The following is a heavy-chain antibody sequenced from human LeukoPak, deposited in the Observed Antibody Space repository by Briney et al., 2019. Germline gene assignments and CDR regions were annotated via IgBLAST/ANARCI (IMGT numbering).Heavy chain of an antibody. CDR2: IYYSGST. CDR1: GGSISSYY. V-gene: IGHV4-59*01. J-gene: IGHJ4*02. Sequence: SETLSLTCTVSGGSISSYYWSWIRQPPGKGLEWIGYIYYSGSTNYNPSLKSRVTISVDTSKNQFSLKLSSVTAADTAVYYCARAPYGDWVDYWGQGTLVTVSS. D-gene: IGHD4-17*01. CDR3: ARAPYGDWVDY.